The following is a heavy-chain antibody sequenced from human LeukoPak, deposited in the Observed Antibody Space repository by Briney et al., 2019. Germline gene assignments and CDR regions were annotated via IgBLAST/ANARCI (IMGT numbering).Heavy chain of an antibody. V-gene: IGHV3-30*18. J-gene: IGHJ6*02. CDR3: AKGAGSSPYYYGMDV. Sequence: PGGSLRLSCAASGFTFSSYGMHWVRPAPGKGLEWVAVISYDGSNKYYADSVKGRFTISRDNSKNTLYLQMNSLRAEDTAVYYCAKGAGSSPYYYGMDVWGQGTTVNVSS. CDR1: GFTFSSYG. CDR2: ISYDGSNK. D-gene: IGHD1-26*01.